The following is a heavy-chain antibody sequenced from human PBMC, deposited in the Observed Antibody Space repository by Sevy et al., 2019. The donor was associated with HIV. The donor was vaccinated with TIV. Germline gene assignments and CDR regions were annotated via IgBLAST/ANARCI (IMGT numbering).Heavy chain of an antibody. D-gene: IGHD1-26*01. Sequence: ASVKVSCKASGGTLSSYGIAWVRQAPGQGLEWMGGIMPMFGTSNYLQKFHGRVAITADESTSTAYMELSSLTFEDSAVYYCARRMRISGAYGDFFDYWGQGTLVTVSS. V-gene: IGHV1-69*13. J-gene: IGHJ4*02. CDR1: GGTLSSYG. CDR3: ARRMRISGAYGDFFDY. CDR2: IMPMFGTS.